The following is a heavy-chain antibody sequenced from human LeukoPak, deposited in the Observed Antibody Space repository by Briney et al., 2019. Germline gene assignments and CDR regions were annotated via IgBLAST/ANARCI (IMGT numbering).Heavy chain of an antibody. J-gene: IGHJ4*02. CDR1: GGSFSGYY. CDR3: ARGPMVATH. D-gene: IGHD5-12*01. V-gene: IGHV4-34*01. CDR2: INHSGST. Sequence: SETLSLTCAVYGGSFSGYYWSWIRQPPGKGLEWIGEINHSGSTNYNPSLKSRVTISVDTSKNQFSLKLSSVTAADTAVYYCARGPMVATHWGQGTLVTVSS.